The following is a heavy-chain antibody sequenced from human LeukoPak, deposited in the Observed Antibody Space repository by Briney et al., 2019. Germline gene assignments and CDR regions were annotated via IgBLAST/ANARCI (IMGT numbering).Heavy chain of an antibody. Sequence: GGTLRLSCAASGFTFSFYGMSWVRQAPGKGLEWVSALSGSGGTTYYADFMKGRFTISRDDSKNTLYLQMNSLRAEDTAVYYCAELGITMIGGVWGKGTTVTISS. V-gene: IGHV3-23*01. CDR1: GFTFSFYG. D-gene: IGHD3-10*02. CDR3: AELGITMIGGV. CDR2: LSGSGGTT. J-gene: IGHJ6*04.